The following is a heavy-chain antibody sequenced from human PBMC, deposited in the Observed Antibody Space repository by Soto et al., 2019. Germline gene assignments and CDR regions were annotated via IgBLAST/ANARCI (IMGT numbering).Heavy chain of an antibody. J-gene: IGHJ3*02. Sequence: GGSLRLSCAASGFTFSSYELNWVRQAPGKGLEWVSYISSSGSTIYYADSVKGRFTISRDNAKNSLYLQMNSLRAEDTAVYYCARDQYYYDSSGYPRYDAFDIWGQGTMVTVSS. CDR1: GFTFSSYE. V-gene: IGHV3-48*03. CDR3: ARDQYYYDSSGYPRYDAFDI. CDR2: ISSSGSTI. D-gene: IGHD3-22*01.